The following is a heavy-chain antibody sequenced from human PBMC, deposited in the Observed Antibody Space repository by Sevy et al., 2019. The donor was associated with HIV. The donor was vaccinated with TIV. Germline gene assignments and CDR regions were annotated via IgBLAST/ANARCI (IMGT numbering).Heavy chain of an antibody. V-gene: IGHV3-7*01. D-gene: IGHD6-13*01. CDR2: INQDGSVK. CDR1: GFNLNSYW. CDR3: VRAIAAAGSL. J-gene: IGHJ4*02. Sequence: GGSLRLSCAASGFNLNSYWMSWVRQAPGKGLEWVANINQDGSVKYYVDSVKGRFTISRDNARNSLYLRMSSLRAEDTALCYCVRAIAAAGSLWGQGTLVTVSS.